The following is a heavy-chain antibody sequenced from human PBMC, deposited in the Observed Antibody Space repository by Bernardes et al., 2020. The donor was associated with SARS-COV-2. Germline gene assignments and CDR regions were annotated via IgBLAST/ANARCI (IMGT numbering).Heavy chain of an antibody. CDR1: GYSISSGYY. Sequence: SETLSLTCAVSGYSISSGYYWGWIRQPPGKGLEWIGSIYHSGSTYYNPSLKSRVTISVDTSKNQFSLKLSSVTAADTAVYYCARSFDWLWAFDYWGQGTLVTVSS. CDR2: IYHSGST. D-gene: IGHD3-9*01. CDR3: ARSFDWLWAFDY. J-gene: IGHJ4*02. V-gene: IGHV4-38-2*01.